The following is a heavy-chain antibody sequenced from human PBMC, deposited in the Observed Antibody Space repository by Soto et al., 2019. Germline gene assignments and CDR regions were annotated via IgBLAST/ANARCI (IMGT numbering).Heavy chain of an antibody. Sequence: PGGSLRFSCTASGFTFGDYAMSWVRQAPGKGLEWVGFIRSKAYGGTTEYAASVKGRFTISRDDSKSIAYLQMNSLKTEDTAVYYCTRDSRYLEGYYFDYWGQGTLVTVSS. J-gene: IGHJ4*02. V-gene: IGHV3-49*04. D-gene: IGHD2-2*01. CDR3: TRDSRYLEGYYFDY. CDR1: GFTFGDYA. CDR2: IRSKAYGGTT.